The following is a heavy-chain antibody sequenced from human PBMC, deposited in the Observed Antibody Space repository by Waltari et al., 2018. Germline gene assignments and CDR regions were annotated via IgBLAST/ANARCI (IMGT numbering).Heavy chain of an antibody. CDR2: ISSNGGST. V-gene: IGHV3-64*01. CDR1: GFTFSSYA. J-gene: IGHJ6*03. D-gene: IGHD3-16*01. Sequence: EVQLVESGGGLVQPGGSLRLSCAASGFTFSSYAMHWVRQAPGKGLEYVSAISSNGGSTYYANSVKGRFTISRDNSKNTLYLQMGSLRAEDMAVYYCARGGGRSMKYYYSYMDVWGKGTTVTVSS. CDR3: ARGGGRSMKYYYSYMDV.